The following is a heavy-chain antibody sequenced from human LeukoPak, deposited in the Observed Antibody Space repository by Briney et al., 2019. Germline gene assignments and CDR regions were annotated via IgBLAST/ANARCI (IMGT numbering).Heavy chain of an antibody. V-gene: IGHV3-23*01. D-gene: IGHD3-22*01. Sequence: PGGSLRLSCAASGFTFSSYALSWVRQAPGKGLEWVSGISGSGGSTYYADSVKGRFTISRDNSKNTLYLQMNSLRAEDTAVYYCAKVYQLYYYDSSGPIDYWGQGTLVTVSS. CDR3: AKVYQLYYYDSSGPIDY. J-gene: IGHJ4*02. CDR2: ISGSGGST. CDR1: GFTFSSYA.